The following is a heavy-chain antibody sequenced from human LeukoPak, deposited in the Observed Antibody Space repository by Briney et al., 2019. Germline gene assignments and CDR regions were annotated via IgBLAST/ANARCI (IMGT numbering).Heavy chain of an antibody. CDR2: IYTSGST. J-gene: IGHJ6*02. CDR3: ASARLGYFYYGLDV. Sequence: SETLSLSSTVSGGSISSGSYYWGWIRQPAGKGLEWIGHIYTSGSTNYNPSLKSRAIISVDTSKNQFSLRLSSVTAADTAVYYCASARLGYFYYGLDVWGQGTTVTVSS. D-gene: IGHD3-16*01. CDR1: GGSISSGSYY. V-gene: IGHV4-61*09.